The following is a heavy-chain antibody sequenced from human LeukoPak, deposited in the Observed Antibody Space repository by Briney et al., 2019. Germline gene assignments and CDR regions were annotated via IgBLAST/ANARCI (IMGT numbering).Heavy chain of an antibody. CDR1: GFTVSTNY. Sequence: GGSLRLSCAASGFTVSTNYMSWVRQAPGKGLEWVSVIYSGDTTFYADSVRGKFTISRDNSKNTLFLQMDSLRDEDTAVYYCAKSDCESAGCKLLAYWGQGTLVTVSS. D-gene: IGHD2-2*01. V-gene: IGHV3-66*01. CDR3: AKSDCESAGCKLLAY. CDR2: IYSGDTT. J-gene: IGHJ4*02.